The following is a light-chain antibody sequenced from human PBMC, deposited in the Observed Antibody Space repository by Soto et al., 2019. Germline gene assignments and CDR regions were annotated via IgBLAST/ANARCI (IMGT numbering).Light chain of an antibody. CDR3: QQYNNWPLYS. Sequence: EIVMTQSPGTLSVSPGERATLSCRASQGVGTNLAWYQQRPGQAPRLLIYAASTRATGIPARFSGRGSVTEFTLTISRLQSEDFVLYSCQQYNNWPLYSFGQGTKLEIK. CDR2: AAS. J-gene: IGKJ2*01. V-gene: IGKV3-15*01. CDR1: QGVGTN.